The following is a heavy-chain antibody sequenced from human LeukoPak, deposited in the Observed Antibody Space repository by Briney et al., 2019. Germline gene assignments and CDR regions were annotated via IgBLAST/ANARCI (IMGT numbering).Heavy chain of an antibody. CDR2: INPNSGGT. Sequence: ASVKVSCKASGYTFTGYYMHWMRQAPGQGLEWMGWINPNSGGTNYAQKFQGRVTMTRDTSISTAYMELSRLRSDDTAVYYCARAPHFTFNWFDTWGQGTLVTVSS. D-gene: IGHD3-3*02. J-gene: IGHJ5*02. V-gene: IGHV1-2*02. CDR3: ARAPHFTFNWFDT. CDR1: GYTFTGYY.